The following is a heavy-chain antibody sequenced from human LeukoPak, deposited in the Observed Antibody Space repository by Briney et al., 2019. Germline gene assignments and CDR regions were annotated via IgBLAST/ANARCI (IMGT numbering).Heavy chain of an antibody. CDR3: AREHGTIKHFDY. D-gene: IGHD1-26*01. V-gene: IGHV4-30-2*01. J-gene: IGHJ4*02. CDR2: IYHTGDT. CDR1: GDSINSGGSY. Sequence: SETLSLTCTVSGDSINSGGSYWSWIRQPPGKGLEWIGYIYHTGDTFYNPSLKSRVTISLDRSQNQFSLSLTSMTAADTAVYYCAREHGTIKHFDYWGQGTLVTVSS.